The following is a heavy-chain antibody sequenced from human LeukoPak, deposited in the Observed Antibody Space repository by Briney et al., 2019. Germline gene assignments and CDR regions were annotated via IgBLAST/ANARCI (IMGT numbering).Heavy chain of an antibody. V-gene: IGHV3-66*01. CDR1: GFTVSSNY. J-gene: IGHJ6*02. CDR2: IYSGGST. CDR3: ARDAGVYCYYGMDV. D-gene: IGHD2-8*01. Sequence: GGSLRLSCAASGFTVSSNYMSWVRQAPGKGLEWVSVIYSGGSTYYADSVKGRFTISRDNSKNTLYLQMNSLRAEDTAVYYCARDAGVYCYYGMDVWGQGTTVTVSS.